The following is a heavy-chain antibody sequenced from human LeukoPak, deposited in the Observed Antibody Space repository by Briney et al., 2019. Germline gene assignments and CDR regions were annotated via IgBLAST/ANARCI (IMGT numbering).Heavy chain of an antibody. CDR3: GGFGYEAAVDL. J-gene: IGHJ4*02. Sequence: PGGSLRLSCAASGFTLTTYAMTWVRQAPGKGLEWVANIIPDESETYYVDTVKGRFTISRDNAKNLLYLQMNSLRGEDTAVYYCGGFGYEAAVDLWGQGTLVTVSS. D-gene: IGHD6-25*01. CDR2: IIPDESET. V-gene: IGHV3-7*01. CDR1: GFTLTTYA.